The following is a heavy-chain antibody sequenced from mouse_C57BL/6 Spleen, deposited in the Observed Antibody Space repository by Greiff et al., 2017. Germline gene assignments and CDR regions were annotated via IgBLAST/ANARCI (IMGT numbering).Heavy chain of an antibody. V-gene: IGHV1-66*01. CDR2: IYPGSGNT. D-gene: IGHD2-4*01. CDR1: GYSFTSYY. Sequence: QVQLQQSGPELVKPGASVKISCKASGYSFTSYYIHWVKQRPGQGLEWIGWIYPGSGNTKYNEKFKGKATLTADTSSSTAYMQLSSLTSEDSAVYYCARFPYYDYYVYFDYWGQGTTLTVSS. CDR3: ARFPYYDYYVYFDY. J-gene: IGHJ2*01.